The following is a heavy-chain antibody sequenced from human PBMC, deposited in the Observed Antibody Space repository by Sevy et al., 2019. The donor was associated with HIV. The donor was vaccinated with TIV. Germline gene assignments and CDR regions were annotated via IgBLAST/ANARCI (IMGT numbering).Heavy chain of an antibody. CDR2: ISSSSSYI. D-gene: IGHD3-22*01. CDR1: GFTFSSYS. Sequence: GGSLRLSCAASGFTFSSYSMNWVRQAPGKGLEWVSSISSSSSYIYYADSVKGRLTISRDNAKNSLYLQMNSLRAEETAVYYCARVPYYYDSKFDYWGQGTLVTVSS. J-gene: IGHJ4*02. V-gene: IGHV3-21*01. CDR3: ARVPYYYDSKFDY.